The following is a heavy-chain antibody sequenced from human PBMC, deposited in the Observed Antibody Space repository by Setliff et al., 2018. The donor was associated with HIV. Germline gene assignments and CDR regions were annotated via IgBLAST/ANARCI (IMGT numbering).Heavy chain of an antibody. D-gene: IGHD3-3*01. CDR3: ARGRRYDFWSGSQDWFDP. V-gene: IGHV4-34*01. J-gene: IGHJ5*02. Sequence: PSETLSLTCAVYGGSFSGYYWSWIRQPPGKGLEWIGEINHSGSTNYNPSLKSRVTISVDTSKNQFSLKLSSVTAADTAVYYCARGRRYDFWSGSQDWFDPWGQGTLVTV. CDR1: GGSFSGYY. CDR2: INHSGST.